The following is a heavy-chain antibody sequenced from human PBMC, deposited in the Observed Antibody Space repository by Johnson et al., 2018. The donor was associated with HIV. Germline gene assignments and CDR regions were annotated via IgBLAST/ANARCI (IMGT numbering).Heavy chain of an antibody. CDR2: IWPDGSNR. J-gene: IGHJ3*02. CDR1: GLILSGYG. Sequence: QVQLVESGGGVVQPGRSLRLSCEASGLILSGYGLHWVRQAPGKGLEWVAVIWPDGSNRYYADSVKGRFTISRDNSKNTLYLQMNSLRAEDTAVYYCARECSSTRWTYGFDIWGQGTMVTVSS. V-gene: IGHV3-33*01. CDR3: ARECSSTRWTYGFDI. D-gene: IGHD6-13*01.